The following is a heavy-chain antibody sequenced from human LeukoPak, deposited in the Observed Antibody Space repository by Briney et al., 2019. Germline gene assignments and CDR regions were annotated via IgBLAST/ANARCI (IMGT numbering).Heavy chain of an antibody. CDR3: ARVEKTDYDYVWGSYRDPYHFDY. Sequence: ASVKVSCKASGYTFTSYGISWVRQAPGQGLEWMGWISAYNGNTNYAQKLQGRVTMTTDTSTSTAYMELRSLRSDDTAVYYCARVEKTDYDYVWGSYRDPYHFDYWGQGTLVTVSS. J-gene: IGHJ4*02. CDR2: ISAYNGNT. CDR1: GYTFTSYG. V-gene: IGHV1-18*01. D-gene: IGHD3-16*02.